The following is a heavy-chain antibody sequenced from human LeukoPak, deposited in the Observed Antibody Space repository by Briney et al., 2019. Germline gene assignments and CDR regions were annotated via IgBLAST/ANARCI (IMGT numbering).Heavy chain of an antibody. V-gene: IGHV3-7*01. CDR3: TRMYLYESTGYRPSDY. D-gene: IGHD3-22*01. Sequence: GGSLRLSCVTSGFTFGNYWMSWVRQAPGKGLEWVAKVKEDGSEKNYVDSVKGRFTISRDNAENAVHLEMNSLRAEDTAIYYCTRMYLYESTGYRPSDYWGKGTLVTVSS. J-gene: IGHJ4*02. CDR1: GFTFGNYW. CDR2: VKEDGSEK.